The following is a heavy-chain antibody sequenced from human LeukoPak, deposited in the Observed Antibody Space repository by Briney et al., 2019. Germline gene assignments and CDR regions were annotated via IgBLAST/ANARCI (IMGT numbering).Heavy chain of an antibody. V-gene: IGHV1-69*05. J-gene: IGHJ6*03. Sequence: SVKVSCKASGGTFSSYAISWVRQAPGQGLEWMGGIIPIFGTANYAQKFQGRVTITTDESTSTAYMELSSLRSEDTAVYYCARMNQQLSYMDVWGKGTTVTVSS. CDR3: ARMNQQLSYMDV. CDR1: GGTFSSYA. CDR2: IIPIFGTA. D-gene: IGHD6-13*01.